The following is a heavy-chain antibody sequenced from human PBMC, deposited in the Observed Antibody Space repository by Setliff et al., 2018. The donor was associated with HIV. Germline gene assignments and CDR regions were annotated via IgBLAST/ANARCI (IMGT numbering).Heavy chain of an antibody. CDR1: GGSISSGSFY. CDR3: ARHSSGWFHPDY. Sequence: PSETLSLTCTVSGGSISSGSFYWGWIRQPPGKGLEWIGTIYHSGTTYYNLSLKSRVTISVDTSKNQFSLKLSSVTAADTAVYYCARHSSGWFHPDYWGQGTPVTVSS. V-gene: IGHV4-39*01. CDR2: IYHSGTT. J-gene: IGHJ4*02. D-gene: IGHD6-19*01.